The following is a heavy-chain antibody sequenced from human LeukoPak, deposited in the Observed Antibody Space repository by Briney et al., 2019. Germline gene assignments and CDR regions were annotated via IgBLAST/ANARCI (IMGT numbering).Heavy chain of an antibody. V-gene: IGHV1-46*01. CDR3: ARDPVRDFGYSSHPEGN. Sequence: ASVKVSCKASGYTFTSYYMHWVRQAPGQGLEWMGIINPSGGSTSYAQKFQGRVTMTRDTSTSTVYMELSSLRSEDTAVYYCARDPVRDFGYSSHPEGNWGQGTLVTVSS. D-gene: IGHD6-13*01. CDR2: INPSGGST. J-gene: IGHJ4*02. CDR1: GYTFTSYY.